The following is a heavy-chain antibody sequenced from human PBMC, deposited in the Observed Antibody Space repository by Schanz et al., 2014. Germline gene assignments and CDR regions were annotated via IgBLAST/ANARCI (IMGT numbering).Heavy chain of an antibody. V-gene: IGHV1-69*02. CDR3: ASSGAGYSSSWDFDY. D-gene: IGHD6-13*01. CDR2: FIPILGIA. Sequence: QVQLVQSGAEVKKPGSSVTVSCKASRSTFSSYTISWVRQARGQGLEWVGRFIPILGIANYAQKFQGRVTITADRSTSTAYMDLRSLRSDDTAVYYCASSGAGYSSSWDFDYWGQGTLVTVSS. CDR1: RSTFSSYT. J-gene: IGHJ4*02.